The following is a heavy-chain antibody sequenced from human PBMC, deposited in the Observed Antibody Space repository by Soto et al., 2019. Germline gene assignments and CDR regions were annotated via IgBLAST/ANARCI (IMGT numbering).Heavy chain of an antibody. Sequence: SETLSLTCTVSGGSISTYYWTWVRQAPGKGLEWIGYISYSGSTNYNPSLKSRLTILLSTSKKQFSLKLSSVTAADTAIYYCARGTRATQHYNYFYGMDVWGQGTTVTVSS. J-gene: IGHJ6*02. CDR2: ISYSGST. D-gene: IGHD1-1*01. CDR3: ARGTRATQHYNYFYGMDV. CDR1: GGSISTYY. V-gene: IGHV4-59*01.